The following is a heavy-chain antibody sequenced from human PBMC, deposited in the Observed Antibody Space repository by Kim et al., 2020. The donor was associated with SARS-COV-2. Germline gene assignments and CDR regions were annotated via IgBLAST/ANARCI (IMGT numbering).Heavy chain of an antibody. CDR1: GFTFSNYD. CDR2: ITKNSGTI. CDR3: ARDRWGGSFDL. V-gene: IGHV3-48*02. J-gene: IGHJ5*02. Sequence: GGSLRLSCVTSGFTFSNYDMNWVRQASGKGLEWVSFITKNSGTIYYGESVKGRSTISRDNAKNSLYLQMNSLRDEDTAVYYCARDRWGGSFDLWGQGTLVTVSS. D-gene: IGHD3-16*01.